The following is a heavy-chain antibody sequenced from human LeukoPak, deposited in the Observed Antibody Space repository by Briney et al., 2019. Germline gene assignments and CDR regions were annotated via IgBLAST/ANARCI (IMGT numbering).Heavy chain of an antibody. CDR3: AKGLGELFYGMDV. V-gene: IGHV3-9*01. CDR1: GFTFDDYA. Sequence: GGSLRLSCAASGFTFDDYAMHWVRQAPGKGLEWVSGISWNSGSIGYADSVKGRFTISRDNAKNSLYLQMNSLRAEDTALYYCAKGLGELFYGMDVWGQGTTVTVSS. J-gene: IGHJ6*02. D-gene: IGHD3-10*01. CDR2: ISWNSGSI.